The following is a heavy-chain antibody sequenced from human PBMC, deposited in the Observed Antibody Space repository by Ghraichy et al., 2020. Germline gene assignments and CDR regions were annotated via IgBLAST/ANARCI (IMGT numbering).Heavy chain of an antibody. J-gene: IGHJ4*02. Sequence: ASVKVSCKVSGHTLTELSIHWVRQAPGTGIEWMGGSDPEDGETIYAQKFQDRVTMTEDTSTDTVYMELSSLRSEDTAVYYCVSDLGMVRGVISNYWGQGSLVTVSS. V-gene: IGHV1-24*01. CDR2: SDPEDGET. CDR1: GHTLTELS. CDR3: VSDLGMVRGVISNY. D-gene: IGHD3-10*01.